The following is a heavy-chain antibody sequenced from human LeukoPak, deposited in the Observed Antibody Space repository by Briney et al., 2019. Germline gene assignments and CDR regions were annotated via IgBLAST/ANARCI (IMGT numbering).Heavy chain of an antibody. Sequence: GGSLRLSCVASGFTFSGYEMNWVRQAPGKGLEWGSYMSSSGYTRYYADSVKGRFTVSRDNAKKSLYLQMNSLRAEDTAVHFCARSRSIAGDGFDVWGQGTMVTVSS. CDR1: GFTFSGYE. J-gene: IGHJ3*01. CDR3: ARSRSIAGDGFDV. V-gene: IGHV3-48*03. CDR2: MSSSGYTR. D-gene: IGHD2-21*01.